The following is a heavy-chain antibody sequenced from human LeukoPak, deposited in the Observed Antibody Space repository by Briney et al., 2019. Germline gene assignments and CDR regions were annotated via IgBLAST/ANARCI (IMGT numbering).Heavy chain of an antibody. CDR3: ARQLGYCSSTSCFELDY. CDR2: INHSGST. Sequence: KPSETLSLTCAVYGGSFSGYYWSWIRQPPGKGLEWIGEINHSGSTNYNPSLKSRVTISVDTSKNQFSLKLSSVTAADTAVYYCARQLGYCSSTSCFELDYWGQGTLVTVSS. V-gene: IGHV4-34*01. J-gene: IGHJ4*02. CDR1: GGSFSGYY. D-gene: IGHD2-2*01.